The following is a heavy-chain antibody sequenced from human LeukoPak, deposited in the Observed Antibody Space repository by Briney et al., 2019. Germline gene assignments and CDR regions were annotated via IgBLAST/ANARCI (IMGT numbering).Heavy chain of an antibody. V-gene: IGHV4-34*01. CDR2: ITQTGST. CDR1: GGSITTSF. D-gene: IGHD1-26*01. Sequence: PSETLSLTCAVYGGSITTSFWSWIRQPPGKGLEWIGEITQTGSTIYSPSLQSRVSISRDASKNQLSLKPRSVTAADTAVYYCARFPYSGNLYLYFDYWSQGSLVTVSS. J-gene: IGHJ4*02. CDR3: ARFPYSGNLYLYFDY.